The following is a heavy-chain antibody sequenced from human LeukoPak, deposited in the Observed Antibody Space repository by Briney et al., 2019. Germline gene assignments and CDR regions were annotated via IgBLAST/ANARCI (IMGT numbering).Heavy chain of an antibody. J-gene: IGHJ4*02. V-gene: IGHV3-30*18. CDR2: ISYDGSNK. CDR1: GFTFSSYG. D-gene: IGHD6-19*01. CDR3: AKRLSVHSSGWYGRYFDY. Sequence: GGSLRLSCAASGFTFSSYGMHWVRQAPGKGLEWVAVISYDGSNKYYADSVKGRFTISRDNSKNTLYLQMNSLRAEDTAVYYCAKRLSVHSSGWYGRYFDYWGQGTLVTVSS.